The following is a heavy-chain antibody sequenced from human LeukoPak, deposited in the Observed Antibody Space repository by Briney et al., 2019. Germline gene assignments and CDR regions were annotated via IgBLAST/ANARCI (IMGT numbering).Heavy chain of an antibody. J-gene: IGHJ2*01. CDR2: ISGSADST. Sequence: GGSLRLSCAASGFTFNSFGMSWVRQAPGKGLEWVSTISGSADSTYYADSVKGRFTISRDNSKNTLYLQMNSPRGEDTAVYYCVSYYSGSESSRRYFEVWGRGTLVTVSS. V-gene: IGHV3-23*01. D-gene: IGHD3-10*01. CDR1: GFTFNSFG. CDR3: VSYYSGSESSRRYFEV.